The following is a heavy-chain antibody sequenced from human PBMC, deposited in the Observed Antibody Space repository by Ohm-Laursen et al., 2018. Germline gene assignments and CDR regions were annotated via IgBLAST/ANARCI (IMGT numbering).Heavy chain of an antibody. J-gene: IGHJ6*02. Sequence: GSLRLSCAASGFTFSSYSLNWVRQAPGKGLEWVSSIGFSSSYIYYADSVKGRFTISRDNAKSSLYLQMNSLRAEDTALYYCAKDRSSGLYYYGMDVWGQGTTVTVSS. CDR1: GFTFSSYS. V-gene: IGHV3-21*04. D-gene: IGHD6-19*01. CDR2: IGFSSSYI. CDR3: AKDRSSGLYYYGMDV.